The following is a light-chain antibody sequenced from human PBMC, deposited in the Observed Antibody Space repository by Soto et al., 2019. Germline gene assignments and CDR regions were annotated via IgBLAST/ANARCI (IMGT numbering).Light chain of an antibody. CDR3: QQRSNWPQYT. J-gene: IGKJ2*01. V-gene: IGKV3-11*01. Sequence: EIVLTQSPATLSLSPGERATLSCRASQSVSSSLAWYQQKPGQAPRLLIYDASSRATGIPARFSGSGSGTDFTLTISSLEPEDFAVYYCQQRSNWPQYTFGQGTKVDIK. CDR2: DAS. CDR1: QSVSSS.